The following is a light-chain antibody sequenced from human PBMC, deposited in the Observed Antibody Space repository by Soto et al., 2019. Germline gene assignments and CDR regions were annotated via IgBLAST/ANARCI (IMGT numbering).Light chain of an antibody. V-gene: IGLV2-14*03. J-gene: IGLJ1*01. CDR1: SSDVGGYNY. CDR3: SSYTSYSTRYV. Sequence: QSALTQPASVSGSPGQSITISCTGTSSDVGGYNYVSWYQQHPGKAPKLMICDVSNRPSGVSNRFSGSESGNTASLTISGLQAEDEADYYCSSYTSYSTRYVFGTGTKLTVL. CDR2: DVS.